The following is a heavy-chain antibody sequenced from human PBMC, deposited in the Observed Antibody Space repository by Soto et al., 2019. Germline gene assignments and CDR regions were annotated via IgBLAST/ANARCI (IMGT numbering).Heavy chain of an antibody. V-gene: IGHV4-59*01. D-gene: IGHD3-10*01. J-gene: IGHJ3*02. CDR3: ARVWGGAFDI. Sequence: PSETLSLTCTVSGGCISSYYWIWIRQPPGKGLEWIGYIYYSGSTNYNPSLKSRVTISVDTSKNQFSLKLSSVTAAGTAVYYCARVWGGAFDIWGQGTMVTVSS. CDR2: IYYSGST. CDR1: GGCISSYY.